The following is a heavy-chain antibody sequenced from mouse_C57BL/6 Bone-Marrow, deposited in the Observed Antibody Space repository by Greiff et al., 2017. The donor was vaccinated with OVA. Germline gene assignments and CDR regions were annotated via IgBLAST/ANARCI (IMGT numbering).Heavy chain of an antibody. CDR2: ISNGGGST. J-gene: IGHJ3*01. Sequence: EVKLVESGGGLVQPGGSLKLSCAASGFTFSDYYMYWVRQTPEKRLEWVAYISNGGGSTYYPDTVKGRFTISRDNAKNTLYLQMSRLKSEDTAMYYCERGLLRTWFAYWGQGTLVTVSA. CDR3: ERGLLRTWFAY. CDR1: GFTFSDYY. V-gene: IGHV5-12*01. D-gene: IGHD1-1*01.